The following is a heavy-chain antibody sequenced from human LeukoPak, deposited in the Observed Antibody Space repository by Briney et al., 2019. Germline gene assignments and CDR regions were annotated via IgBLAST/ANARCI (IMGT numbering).Heavy chain of an antibody. CDR2: ISVGAEYI. J-gene: IGHJ4*02. Sequence: GGSLRLSCVASGFSQRTYVMNWFRQAPGKGLGWVSTISVGAEYIFYADSVRGRFTISRDDSNNAVYLQMHSLRAEDTALYYCASGPSYLKYFEYWGPGTLVIVSS. D-gene: IGHD2-15*01. V-gene: IGHV3-23*01. CDR3: ASGPSYLKYFEY. CDR1: GFSQRTYV.